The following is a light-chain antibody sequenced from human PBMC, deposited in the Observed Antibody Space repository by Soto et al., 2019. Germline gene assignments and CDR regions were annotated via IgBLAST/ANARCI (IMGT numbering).Light chain of an antibody. CDR1: SSDGGGYNY. J-gene: IGLJ1*01. CDR2: DVS. V-gene: IGLV2-14*01. CDR3: SSYTTSNTRQIV. Sequence: QSALTQAASVSGSPGQSINISCTGTSSDGGGYNYVSWYQQHPGKAPKFMIYDVSNRPSGVSNRFSGSKSGNTASLTISGLQAEDEADYYCSSYTTSNTRQIVFGTGTKLTVL.